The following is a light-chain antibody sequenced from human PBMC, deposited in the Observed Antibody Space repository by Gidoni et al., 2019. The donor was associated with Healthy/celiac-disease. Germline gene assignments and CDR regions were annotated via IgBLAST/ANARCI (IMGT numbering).Light chain of an antibody. J-gene: IGKJ3*01. V-gene: IGKV1-39*01. CDR2: AAS. CDR3: QQSYSTPPDT. CDR1: QSISSY. Sequence: DIQMTQSPSSLSASVGDRVTITCRASQSISSYLNWYQQKPGKAPKLLIYAASSLQSGVPSRFSGSGSGTDFTFTISSLQPEDFATYYCQQSYSTPPDTFXPXTKVDIK.